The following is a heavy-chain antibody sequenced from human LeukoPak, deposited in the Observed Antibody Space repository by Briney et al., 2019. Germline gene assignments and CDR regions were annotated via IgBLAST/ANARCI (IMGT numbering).Heavy chain of an antibody. Sequence: ASVKVSCKASGYSFSNYHLHWVRQAPGQGLEWMGRISPSDGSTRYAQMFQGRVTMTRDTSTSTVFTELSGLRSEDTAVYYCAREGYKYEKTEFDYWGQGTLVTVSP. V-gene: IGHV1-46*01. CDR3: AREGYKYEKTEFDY. J-gene: IGHJ4*02. CDR2: ISPSDGST. CDR1: GYSFSNYH. D-gene: IGHD2-15*01.